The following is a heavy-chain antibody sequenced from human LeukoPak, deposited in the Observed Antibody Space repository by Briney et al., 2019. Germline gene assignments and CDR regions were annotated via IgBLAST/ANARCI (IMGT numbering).Heavy chain of an antibody. V-gene: IGHV3-9*01. CDR3: AKSYYYDSCPFDY. CDR1: GFTFDDYA. Sequence: GRSLRLSCAASGFTFDDYAMHWVRQAPGKGLEWVSGISWNSGSIGYADSVKGRFTISRDNAKNSLYLQMNSLRAEDTALYYCAKSYYYDSCPFDYWGQGTLVTVSS. J-gene: IGHJ4*02. D-gene: IGHD3-22*01. CDR2: ISWNSGSI.